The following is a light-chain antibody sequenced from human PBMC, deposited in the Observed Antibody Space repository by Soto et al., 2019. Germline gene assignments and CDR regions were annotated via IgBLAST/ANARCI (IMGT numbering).Light chain of an antibody. CDR1: QSVSSY. CDR2: DAS. Sequence: EIVLTQSPATLSWSLGERVTIXCRASQSVSSYLAWYQQKPGQAPRLLIYDASNRATGIPARFSGSGSGTDFTLTISSLEPEDFAVYYCQQRFNWQVTFGQGTRLEIK. J-gene: IGKJ5*01. V-gene: IGKV3-11*01. CDR3: QQRFNWQVT.